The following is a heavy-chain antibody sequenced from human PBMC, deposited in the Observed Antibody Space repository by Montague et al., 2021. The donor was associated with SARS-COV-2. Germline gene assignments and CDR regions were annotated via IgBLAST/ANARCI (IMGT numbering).Heavy chain of an antibody. J-gene: IGHJ3*01. CDR3: ARGSGNLDPPDL. D-gene: IGHD6-19*01. CDR2: INHSGST. V-gene: IGHV4-34*01. CDR1: GGSFSGYY. Sequence: SETLSLTCAVYGGSFSGYYWSWIRQPPGKGLEWIGEINHSGSTNYNPSPKSRVTISVDTSKNQFSLKLSSVTAADTAVYYCARGSGNLDPPDLWGQGTLVTVSS.